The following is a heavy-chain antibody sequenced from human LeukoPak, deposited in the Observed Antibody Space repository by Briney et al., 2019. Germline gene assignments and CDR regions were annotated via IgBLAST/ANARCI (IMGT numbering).Heavy chain of an antibody. Sequence: GASVKVSCKASGGTFSSYAISWVRQAPGQGLEWMGGIIPIFGTANYAQKFQGRVTITADESTSTAYMELSSLRSEDTAVYYCAADLDPGYSSSWGRYYGMDVWGQGTTVTVSS. CDR2: IIPIFGTA. J-gene: IGHJ6*02. CDR1: GGTFSSYA. CDR3: AADLDPGYSSSWGRYYGMDV. D-gene: IGHD6-13*01. V-gene: IGHV1-69*13.